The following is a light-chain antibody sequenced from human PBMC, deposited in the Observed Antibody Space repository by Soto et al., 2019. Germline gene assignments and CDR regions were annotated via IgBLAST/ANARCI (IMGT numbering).Light chain of an antibody. CDR3: QQLDRYPFT. CDR2: AAS. V-gene: IGKV1-5*01. Sequence: DIHMTHSPSTLSSSLVDTVTFTCRASQSISSWLAWYQQKPGRAPKLLIYAASTLQSGVPSRFSGSGSGTEFTLTISSLQPEDFASYYCQQLDRYPFTFGGGTKVDIK. J-gene: IGKJ4*01. CDR1: QSISSW.